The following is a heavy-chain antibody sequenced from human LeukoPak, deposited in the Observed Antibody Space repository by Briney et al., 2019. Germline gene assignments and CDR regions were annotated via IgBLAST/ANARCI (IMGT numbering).Heavy chain of an antibody. CDR2: ITGSGDTT. Sequence: GGSLRLSCAASGFTFSSYAMSWVRQAPGKGLEWVSAITGSGDTTYYADSVKGRFTVSRDDSKNTLYVEMNTLRAEDTAVYYCAKWGDYDILTGYYVSDFWGQGTLVTVSS. CDR1: GFTFSSYA. D-gene: IGHD3-9*01. V-gene: IGHV3-23*01. CDR3: AKWGDYDILTGYYVSDF. J-gene: IGHJ4*02.